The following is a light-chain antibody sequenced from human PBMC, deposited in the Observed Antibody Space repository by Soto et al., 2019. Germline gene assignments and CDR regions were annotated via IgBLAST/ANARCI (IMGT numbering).Light chain of an antibody. CDR3: CSYAGSSTLYV. J-gene: IGLJ1*01. V-gene: IGLV2-23*02. CDR1: SSDVGSYNL. CDR2: EVS. Sequence: QSALTQPASVSGSPGQSITISCTGTSSDVGSYNLVSWYQQHPGKAPKLLIYEVSKRPSGVSNRFSGSKSGNTASLTISGPPAEDEADYYCCSYAGSSTLYVFGTGTQLTVL.